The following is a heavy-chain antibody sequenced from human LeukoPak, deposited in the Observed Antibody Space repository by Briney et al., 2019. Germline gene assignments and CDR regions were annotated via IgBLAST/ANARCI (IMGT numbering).Heavy chain of an antibody. CDR1: GGSFSSYY. CDR2: INHSGST. D-gene: IGHD6-13*01. Sequence: SETLPLTCAVYGGSFSSYYWSWIRQPPGKGLEWIGEINHSGSTNYNPSLKSRVTISVDTSKNQFSLKLSSVTAADTAVYYCARGKRGFYSSSWLLDSWFDPWGQGTLVTVSS. J-gene: IGHJ5*02. V-gene: IGHV4-34*01. CDR3: ARGKRGFYSSSWLLDSWFDP.